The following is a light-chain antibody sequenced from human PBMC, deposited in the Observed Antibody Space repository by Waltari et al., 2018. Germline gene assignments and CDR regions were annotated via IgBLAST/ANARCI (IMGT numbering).Light chain of an antibody. CDR3: MQALQTPRT. V-gene: IGKV2-28*01. J-gene: IGKJ1*01. CDR1: QGLLHSNGYNY. CDR2: LGS. Sequence: DIVMTQSPLSLPVTPGEPASISCRFSQGLLHSNGYNYLDWYLKKPGQSPQLLIYLGSNRASGVPGMFSGSGSGTYFTLKISRVEAEDVGVYYCMQALQTPRTFGQGTKVEIK.